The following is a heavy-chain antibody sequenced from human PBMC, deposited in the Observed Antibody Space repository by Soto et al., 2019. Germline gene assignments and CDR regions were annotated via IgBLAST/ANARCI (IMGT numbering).Heavy chain of an antibody. V-gene: IGHV4-59*08. CDR1: GGSISSYY. J-gene: IGHJ5*02. D-gene: IGHD6-6*01. Sequence: SETLSLTCTVSGGSISSYYWSWIRQPPGKGLEWIGYIYYSGSTNYNPSLKSRVTISVDTSKNQFSLKLSSVTAADTAVYYCARRIIAARYNWFDPWGQGTLVTVSS. CDR3: ARRIIAARYNWFDP. CDR2: IYYSGST.